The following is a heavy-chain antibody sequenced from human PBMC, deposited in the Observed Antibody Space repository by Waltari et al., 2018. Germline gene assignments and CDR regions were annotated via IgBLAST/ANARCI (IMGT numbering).Heavy chain of an antibody. V-gene: IGHV1-69-2*01. D-gene: IGHD6-13*01. CDR2: CDREDGER. CDR1: GYTFTDYY. Sequence: EVQLVQSGAEVKKPGATVKISCKVSGYTFTDYYMHWVQQAPGKGLEWMGWCDREDGERIYAEKFQGRVTITADTSTDTAYMELSSLRSEDTAVYYWATEGAAAGKVWFDPWGQGTLVTVSS. CDR3: ATEGAAAGKVWFDP. J-gene: IGHJ5*02.